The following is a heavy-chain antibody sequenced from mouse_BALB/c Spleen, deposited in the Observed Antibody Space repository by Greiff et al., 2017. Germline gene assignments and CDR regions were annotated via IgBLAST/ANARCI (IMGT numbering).Heavy chain of an antibody. CDR3: ARVWGSFYAMDY. CDR2: ISYSGST. J-gene: IGHJ4*01. V-gene: IGHV3-8*02. Sequence: DVKLQESGPGLVKPSQSLSLTCSVTGYSITSGYWNWIRKFPGNKLEYMGYISYSGSTYYNPSLKSRISITRDTSKNQYYLQLNSVTTEDTATYYCARVWGSFYAMDYWGQGTSVTVSS. CDR1: GYSITSGY.